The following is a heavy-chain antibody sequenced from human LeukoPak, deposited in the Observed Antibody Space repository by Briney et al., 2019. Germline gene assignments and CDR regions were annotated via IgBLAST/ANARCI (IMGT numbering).Heavy chain of an antibody. CDR1: GGTFSSYA. V-gene: IGHV1-69*04. D-gene: IGHD2-15*01. J-gene: IGHJ5*02. CDR2: IIPILGIA. Sequence: SVKVSCKASGGTFSSYAISWVRQAPGQGLEWMGRIIPILGIANYAQKFQGRVTITADKSTSTAYMELSSLRSEDTAVYYCARGSGVVVRFDPWGQGTLVTVSS. CDR3: ARGSGVVVRFDP.